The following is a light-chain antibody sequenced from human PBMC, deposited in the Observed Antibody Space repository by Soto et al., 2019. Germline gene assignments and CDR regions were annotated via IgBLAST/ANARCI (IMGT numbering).Light chain of an antibody. J-gene: IGKJ3*01. V-gene: IGKV1-5*02. CDR1: QNINNW. CDR3: QQYDGN. Sequence: DIQLTQSPSTLSASVGDRVTLICRASQNINNWLAWYQQKPGKAPKVLIYDASSLESGVPSRFSGSGSGAEFTLTISSLQPDDFATYYCQQYDGNFGPGTKVDIK. CDR2: DAS.